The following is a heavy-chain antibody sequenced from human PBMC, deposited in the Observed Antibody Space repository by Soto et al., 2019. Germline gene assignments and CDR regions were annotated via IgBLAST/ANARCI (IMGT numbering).Heavy chain of an antibody. V-gene: IGHV4-61*01. J-gene: IGHJ4*02. CDR2: IHHSGNT. CDR1: GGSVSDKTYY. Sequence: PSETLSLTCSVSGGSVSDKTYYWSWIRQPPGKGLEWIGCIHHSGNTKYNPSLKGRVTISIDLSKNQLSLKVCSVTAADTATYYCARGWTEAASAYWGQGILVTVSS. CDR3: ARGWTEAASAY. D-gene: IGHD3-3*01.